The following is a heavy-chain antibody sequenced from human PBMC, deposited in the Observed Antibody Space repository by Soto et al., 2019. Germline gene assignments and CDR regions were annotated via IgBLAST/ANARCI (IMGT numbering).Heavy chain of an antibody. J-gene: IGHJ6*02. Sequence: SETLSLTCVVYGGSLSGVYWTWIRQPPGKGLEWIGEINHSGSTNHSPSLESRVTISLDTSNNQFSLKLSSVTAADTAVYYCARGPGYSYGYSVYYYYYGMDVWGQGTTVTVSS. CDR2: INHSGST. V-gene: IGHV4-34*01. CDR1: GGSLSGVY. CDR3: ARGPGYSYGYSVYYYYYGMDV. D-gene: IGHD5-18*01.